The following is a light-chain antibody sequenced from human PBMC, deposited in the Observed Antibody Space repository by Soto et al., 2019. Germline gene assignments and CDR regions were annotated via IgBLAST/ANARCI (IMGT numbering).Light chain of an antibody. CDR1: QSISTY. V-gene: IGKV1-39*01. CDR3: QQSYMDPIT. CDR2: DAS. J-gene: IGKJ5*01. Sequence: DIQMTQSPSSLSASVGNRVTITCRASQSISTYLNWYKKKPGKAPNLLIYDASCLQRGVPSRFSGSGGGTDFTLSISSVQPEDFETYFCQQSYMDPITFGQGTRLEIK.